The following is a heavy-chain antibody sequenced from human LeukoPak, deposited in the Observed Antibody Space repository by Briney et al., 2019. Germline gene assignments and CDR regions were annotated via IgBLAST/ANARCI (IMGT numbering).Heavy chain of an antibody. J-gene: IGHJ4*02. D-gene: IGHD3-3*01. CDR2: ITASGGIT. CDR1: GFTFTSSA. V-gene: IGHV3-23*01. CDR3: ARERLKNYDFWSGYYPPDY. Sequence: GGTLRLSCAASGFTFTSSAMTWVRQAPGKGLQWVAGITASGGITYYADSVKGRFTISRDNAKNTLYLQMNSLRAEDTAVYYCARERLKNYDFWSGYYPPDYWGQGTLVTVSS.